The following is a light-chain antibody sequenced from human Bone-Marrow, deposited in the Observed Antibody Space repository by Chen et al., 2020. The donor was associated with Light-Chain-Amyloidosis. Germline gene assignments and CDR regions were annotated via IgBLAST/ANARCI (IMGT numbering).Light chain of an antibody. Sequence: IQLTQSPSSLSASEGDRVTITCRANQDIASYLAWYQQKPGKAPKLLIHAASTLHSGVPSRFSSSGSGTDYTLTISSLQAEDFAAYYCQQHKFLPPTFGPGTKVDMK. V-gene: IGKV1-9*01. CDR1: QDIASY. CDR2: AAS. CDR3: QQHKFLPPT. J-gene: IGKJ3*01.